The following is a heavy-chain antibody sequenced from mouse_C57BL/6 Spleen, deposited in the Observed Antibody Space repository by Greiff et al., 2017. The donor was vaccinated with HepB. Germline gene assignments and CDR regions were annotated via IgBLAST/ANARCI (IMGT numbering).Heavy chain of an antibody. J-gene: IGHJ3*01. CDR1: GYTFTSYW. CDR2: IYPSDSET. CDR3: ARAYYGSSYVY. D-gene: IGHD1-1*01. V-gene: IGHV1-61*01. Sequence: QVQLQQPGAELVRPGSSVKLSCKASGYTFTSYWMDWVKQRPGQGLEWIGNIYPSDSETHYNQKFKDKATLTVDKSSSTAYMQLSSLTSEDSAVYYCARAYYGSSYVYWGQGTLVTVSA.